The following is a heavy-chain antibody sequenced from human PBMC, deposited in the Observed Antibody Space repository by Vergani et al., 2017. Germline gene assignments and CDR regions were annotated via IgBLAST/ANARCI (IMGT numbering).Heavy chain of an antibody. CDR1: GFTFSNAW. CDR2: IKSKTDGGTT. CDR3: AKDPTNYGDYYYYYMDV. D-gene: IGHD4-17*01. V-gene: IGHV3-15*01. J-gene: IGHJ6*03. Sequence: EVQLVESGGGLVKPGGSLRLSCAASGFTFSNAWMSWVRQAPGKGLEWVGRIKSKTDGGTTDYAAPVKGRFTISRDNSKNTLYLQMNSLRAEDTAVYYCAKDPTNYGDYYYYYMDVWGKGTTVTVSS.